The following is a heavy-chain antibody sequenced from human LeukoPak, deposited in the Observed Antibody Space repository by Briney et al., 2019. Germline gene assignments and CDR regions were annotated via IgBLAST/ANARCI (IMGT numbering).Heavy chain of an antibody. J-gene: IGHJ4*02. D-gene: IGHD1-7*01. CDR1: QFIFSSYE. CDR2: ISGDGLSS. CDR3: ARSTEGTAHFDY. V-gene: IGHV3-64*01. Sequence: GGCLRLSCATSQFIFSSYEMHWVRQTPGRGLEYVSGISGDGLSSFYAISVKDRFTISRDNSKNTLFLHMGSLKADDMAVYYCARSTEGTAHFDYWGQGTLVIVPS.